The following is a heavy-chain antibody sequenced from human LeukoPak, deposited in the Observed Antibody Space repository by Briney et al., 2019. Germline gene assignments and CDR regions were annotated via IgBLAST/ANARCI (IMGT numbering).Heavy chain of an antibody. CDR1: GFTFTNYA. Sequence: GGSLRLSCAASGFTFTNYAITWVRQAPGKGLEWVSTISSSGANTYYADSVRGRFTISRDNSKNTLYLQMNSLRAEDTAVYYCAKDGHYDSSGFALQYWGQGTLVTVSS. CDR2: ISSSGANT. D-gene: IGHD3-22*01. V-gene: IGHV3-23*01. CDR3: AKDGHYDSSGFALQY. J-gene: IGHJ1*01.